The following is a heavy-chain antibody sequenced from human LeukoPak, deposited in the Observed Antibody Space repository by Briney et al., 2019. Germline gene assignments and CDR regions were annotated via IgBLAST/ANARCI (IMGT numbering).Heavy chain of an antibody. J-gene: IGHJ5*02. V-gene: IGHV4-39*01. CDR3: ARHWVVVTARDNWFDP. Sequence: SETLPLTCTVSGGSISSSSYYWGWIRQPPGKGLEWIGSTYYSGSTYYNPSLKSRVTISVDTSKNQFSLKLRSVTAADTAVYFCARHWVVVTARDNWFDPWGQGTLVTVSS. D-gene: IGHD2-21*02. CDR1: GGSISSSSYY. CDR2: TYYSGST.